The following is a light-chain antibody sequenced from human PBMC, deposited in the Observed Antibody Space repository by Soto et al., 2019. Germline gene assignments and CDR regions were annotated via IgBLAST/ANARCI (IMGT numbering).Light chain of an antibody. J-gene: IGLJ1*01. CDR1: SSNIGSNY. CDR3: AAWDDSLSGYV. CDR2: TNN. V-gene: IGLV1-47*02. Sequence: QSVLTQPPSASGTPGQRVTISCSGSSSNIGSNYIFWYQQLPGTAPKLLIYTNNQRPSGVPARFSGSKSGTSASLAISGLRSEDEADYFCAAWDDSLSGYVFGTGTTLTVL.